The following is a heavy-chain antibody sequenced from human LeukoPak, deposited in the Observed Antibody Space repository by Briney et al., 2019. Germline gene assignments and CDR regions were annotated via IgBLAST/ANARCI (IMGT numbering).Heavy chain of an antibody. Sequence: GGSLRLSCAASGFTFSNAWMSWVRQAPGKGLEWVCRIKSKTDGGTTDYAAPVKCRFTISRDDSKNTLYMQMNSLKTEDTAVYYCTTDIRDYGDYWGQGTLVTVSS. V-gene: IGHV3-15*01. CDR2: IKSKTDGGTT. CDR3: TTDIRDYGDY. CDR1: GFTFSNAW. J-gene: IGHJ4*02.